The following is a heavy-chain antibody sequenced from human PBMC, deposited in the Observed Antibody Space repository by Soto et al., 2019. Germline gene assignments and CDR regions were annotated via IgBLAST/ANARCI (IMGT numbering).Heavy chain of an antibody. CDR2: IFHTGAT. CDR3: ARRFLEWGDAFDV. J-gene: IGHJ3*01. Sequence: QVNLQESGPGLVRPSDTLSLTCVVSGSSVTDSDWWVWIRQPPGKGLEWVGSIFHTGATYSNPSLKNRVSFSVDKSKNHFSLRLTSATALVTAVYFCARRFLEWGDAFDVWGQGALVTVSS. D-gene: IGHD3-3*01. V-gene: IGHV4-28*01. CDR1: GSSVTDSDW.